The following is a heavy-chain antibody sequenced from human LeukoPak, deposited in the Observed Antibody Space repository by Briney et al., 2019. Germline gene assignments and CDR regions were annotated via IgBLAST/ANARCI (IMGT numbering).Heavy chain of an antibody. CDR1: GGSISSYY. V-gene: IGHV4-4*07. CDR3: ARGPVSTVATAFDY. Sequence: PSETLSLTCTVSGGSISSYYWSWIRQPAGKGLEWIGRIYTSGSTNYNPSLKSRVTMSVDTSKNQFSLKLSSVTAADTAVYYCARGPVSTVATAFDYWGQGTLVTVSS. D-gene: IGHD4-17*01. CDR2: IYTSGST. J-gene: IGHJ4*02.